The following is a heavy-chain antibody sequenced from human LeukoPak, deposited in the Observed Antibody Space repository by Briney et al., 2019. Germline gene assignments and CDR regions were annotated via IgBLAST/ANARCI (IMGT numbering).Heavy chain of an antibody. Sequence: GGSLRLSRAASGFTFSNHWMHWVRQAPGKGLVWVSRINNDGTDTVYADSVKGRFTISRDNAKNTLHLQMNSLRVEDTAIYYCVRGQSGPAEWGQGTLVTVSS. V-gene: IGHV3-74*01. CDR3: VRGQSGPAE. D-gene: IGHD1-26*01. CDR2: INNDGTDT. CDR1: GFTFSNHW. J-gene: IGHJ4*02.